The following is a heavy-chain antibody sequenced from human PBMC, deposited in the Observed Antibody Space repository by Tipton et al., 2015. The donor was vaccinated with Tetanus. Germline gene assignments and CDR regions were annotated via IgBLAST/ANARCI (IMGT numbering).Heavy chain of an antibody. D-gene: IGHD6-19*01. V-gene: IGHV1-18*01. CDR3: ARVPTNPLAVDRPTDY. CDR1: GYTFNTFG. Sequence: QLVQSGPEVKKPGASVKVSCKASGYTFNTFGISWVRQAPGQGLEWMGWISVYNGNTNYGQNVQGRVTMTTDTPTSTAYMELRSLRPDDTAVYYCARVPTNPLAVDRPTDYWGQGTLVTVSS. CDR2: ISVYNGNT. J-gene: IGHJ4*02.